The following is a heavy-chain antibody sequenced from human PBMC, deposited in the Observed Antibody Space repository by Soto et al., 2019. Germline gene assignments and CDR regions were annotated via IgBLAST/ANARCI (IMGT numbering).Heavy chain of an antibody. CDR3: ARDGPYADAFDI. D-gene: IGHD4-17*01. Sequence: GGSLRLSCAASGFTFSSYSMNWVRQAPGKGLEWVSSISSSSSYIYYADSVKGRFTISRDNAKNSLYLQMNSLRAEDTAVYYCARDGPYADAFDIWGQGTVVTVSS. CDR1: GFTFSSYS. J-gene: IGHJ3*02. V-gene: IGHV3-21*01. CDR2: ISSSSSYI.